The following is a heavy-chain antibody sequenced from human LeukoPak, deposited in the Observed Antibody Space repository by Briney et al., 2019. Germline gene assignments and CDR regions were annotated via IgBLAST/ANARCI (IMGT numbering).Heavy chain of an antibody. V-gene: IGHV3-53*05. Sequence: PWGSLRLSCTVSGFTVSSNSMSWVRQAPGKGLECVSFIYRDNTHYSDSVKGRFTISRDNSKNTLYLQVSSLRPEDTAIYYCAKDGTDYGRNSYDWFFDLWGRGTLVTVSS. J-gene: IGHJ2*01. CDR3: AKDGTDYGRNSYDWFFDL. CDR1: GFTVSSNS. CDR2: IYRDNT. D-gene: IGHD4-23*01.